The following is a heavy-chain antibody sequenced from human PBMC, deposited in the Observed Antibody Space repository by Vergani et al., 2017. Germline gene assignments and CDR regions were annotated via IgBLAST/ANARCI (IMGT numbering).Heavy chain of an antibody. CDR2: VSGSSATP. CDR1: GFSFPGYA. V-gene: IGHV3-23*01. J-gene: IGHJ6*02. Sequence: EVQLLESGGGLVQPGGSLRLSCEASGFSFPGYAMSWVRQAPGKGLEWVSSVSGSSATPYYADSVKGRFIISRDNSKNTLHLQMNSLRADDTAVYYCARKHISNYYDSSGYYYMGYYYGMDVWGQGP. D-gene: IGHD3-22*01. CDR3: ARKHISNYYDSSGYYYMGYYYGMDV.